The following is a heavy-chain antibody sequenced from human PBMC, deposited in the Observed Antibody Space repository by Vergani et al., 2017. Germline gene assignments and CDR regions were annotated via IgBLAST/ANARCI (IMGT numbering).Heavy chain of an antibody. CDR3: ATKSCGTPGCQIGYFRE. J-gene: IGHJ1*01. D-gene: IGHD1-1*01. CDR2: ISYDGTQK. V-gene: IGHV3-30*03. CDR1: GFTSSYYG. Sequence: QVHLVESGGGVVQPGRSLRLSCVVSGFTSSYYGMHWVRQAPGKGLEWVAVISYDGTQKYYADSVKGRFTISRDNSKSTLYLQMHSLRTEDTAEYYCATKSCGTPGCQIGYFREWGQGTLVTVSS.